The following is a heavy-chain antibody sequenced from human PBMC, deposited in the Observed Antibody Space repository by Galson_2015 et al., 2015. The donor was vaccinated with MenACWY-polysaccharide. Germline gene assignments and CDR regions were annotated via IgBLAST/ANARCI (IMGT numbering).Heavy chain of an antibody. V-gene: IGHV4-31*03. CDR1: GGSVSGANYL. CDR2: IHYSGRA. J-gene: IGHJ3*02. D-gene: IGHD2-8*01. Sequence: CSVSGGSVSGANYLWSWIRHHPGKGLEWIAYIHYSGRAYYNPSFQSRATLSIDTSNNQFSLKLSFVTAADSAMYYCARDVYIPVPPDAIYIWGQGTIVTFSS. CDR3: ARDVYIPVPPDAIYI.